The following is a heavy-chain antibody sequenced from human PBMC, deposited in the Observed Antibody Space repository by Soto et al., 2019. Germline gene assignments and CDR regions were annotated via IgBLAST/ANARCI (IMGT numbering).Heavy chain of an antibody. Sequence: GGSLRLSCAASGFTFSSYAMSWVRQAPGKGLEWVSAISGSGGSTYYADSVKGRFTISRDNSKNTLYLQMNSLRAEDTAVYYCARDIHIVSAYYYDSSGYYDYYYYYGMDVWGQGTTVTVSS. CDR3: ARDIHIVSAYYYDSSGYYDYYYYYGMDV. CDR2: ISGSGGST. D-gene: IGHD3-22*01. V-gene: IGHV3-23*01. CDR1: GFTFSSYA. J-gene: IGHJ6*02.